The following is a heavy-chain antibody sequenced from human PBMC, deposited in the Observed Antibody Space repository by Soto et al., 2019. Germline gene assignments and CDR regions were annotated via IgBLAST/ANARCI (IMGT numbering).Heavy chain of an antibody. CDR3: ARGVDGHTWSLY. D-gene: IGHD3-3*01. V-gene: IGHV5-10-1*01. Sequence: GESLKISCKGSGYSFTSYWISWVRQMPGKGLEWMGRIDPSDSYTNYSPSFQGHVTISADKSITTAFLQWSSLKASDTAMYYCARGVDGHTWSLYWGQGTLVTVSS. CDR1: GYSFTSYW. J-gene: IGHJ4*02. CDR2: IDPSDSYT.